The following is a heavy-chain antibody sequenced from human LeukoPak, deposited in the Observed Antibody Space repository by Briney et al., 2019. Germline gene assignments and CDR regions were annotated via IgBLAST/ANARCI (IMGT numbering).Heavy chain of an antibody. CDR1: GFTFSHHY. V-gene: IGHV3-72*01. Sequence: GGSLRLSCAASGFTFSHHYMDWVRQAPGKGLEWVGRIRNKSNDYITDYAASVRGRFTISRDDLKRSLYLRMNSLKTDDTAVYYCVRRGYTHGYADYWGQGTLVTVSS. CDR2: IRNKSNDYIT. CDR3: VRRGYTHGYADY. J-gene: IGHJ4*02. D-gene: IGHD5-18*01.